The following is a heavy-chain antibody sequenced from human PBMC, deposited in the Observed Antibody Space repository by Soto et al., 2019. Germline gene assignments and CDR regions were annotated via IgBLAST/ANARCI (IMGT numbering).Heavy chain of an antibody. J-gene: IGHJ4*02. V-gene: IGHV4-59*01. CDR3: ARGYYYYPN. CDR2: GYYSGST. D-gene: IGHD3-22*01. Sequence: XATLSLTCTVSGDSISNYHWSWIRQPPGKGLEWIGYGYYSGSTNYNPSLKSRVTISVDTSKNQFPLKLSSVTAADTAVYYCARGYYYYPNWGQGTLVTVSS. CDR1: GDSISNYH.